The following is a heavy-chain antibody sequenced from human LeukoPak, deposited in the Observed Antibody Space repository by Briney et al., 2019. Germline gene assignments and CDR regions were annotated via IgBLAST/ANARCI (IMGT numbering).Heavy chain of an antibody. Sequence: MSSETLSLTCTVSGGSISGSSYYWGWIRQPPGKGLEWIGSIYYSGSTYYNPSLKSRVTISVDTSKNQFSLKLRSVTAADTAVYYCARVTSRLGWFDPWGQGTLVTVSS. V-gene: IGHV4-39*07. D-gene: IGHD1-14*01. J-gene: IGHJ5*02. CDR3: ARVTSRLGWFDP. CDR1: GGSISGSSYY. CDR2: IYYSGST.